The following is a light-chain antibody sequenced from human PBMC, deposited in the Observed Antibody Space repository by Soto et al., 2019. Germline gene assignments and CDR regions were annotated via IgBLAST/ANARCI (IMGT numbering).Light chain of an antibody. CDR1: QSVSSC. V-gene: IGKV3-11*01. CDR3: HQRSNWPPIT. Sequence: ELVVTQSPATLSLSPWDRATFSCRASQSVSSCLAWYQQKPGQAPRLLIYDASNRATGVPARFSGSGSGTDFTLTISSLEPDDFAVYYCHQRSNWPPITFAQGTRLEIK. J-gene: IGKJ5*01. CDR2: DAS.